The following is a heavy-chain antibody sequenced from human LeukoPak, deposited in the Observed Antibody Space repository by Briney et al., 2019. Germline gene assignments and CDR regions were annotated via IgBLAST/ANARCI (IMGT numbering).Heavy chain of an antibody. D-gene: IGHD2-8*02. CDR2: ISAYNGNT. CDR3: ASTRLDGYWGYMDV. J-gene: IGHJ6*03. Sequence: GASVKVSCKASGYTFTSYGISWVRQAPGQGLEWMGWISAYNGNTNYAQKLQGRVTMTTDTSTSTAYMELRSLRSDGTAVYYCASTRLDGYWGYMDVWGKGTTVTVSS. CDR1: GYTFTSYG. V-gene: IGHV1-18*01.